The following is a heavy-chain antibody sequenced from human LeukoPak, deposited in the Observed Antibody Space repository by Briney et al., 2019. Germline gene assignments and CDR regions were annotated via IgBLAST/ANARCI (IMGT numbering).Heavy chain of an antibody. CDR2: ISKNGDDT. Sequence: PGGSLRLSCSASGFTFSEYHMHWVRQTPGKGLEYVSAISKNGDDTYYADSVKVRFTISRDNSKNTLYLQMSSLRTEDAAVFYCVQVGSNYYLNWGQGTLGIVSS. V-gene: IGHV3-64D*06. CDR1: GFTFSEYH. CDR3: VQVGSNYYLN. J-gene: IGHJ4*02. D-gene: IGHD4-11*01.